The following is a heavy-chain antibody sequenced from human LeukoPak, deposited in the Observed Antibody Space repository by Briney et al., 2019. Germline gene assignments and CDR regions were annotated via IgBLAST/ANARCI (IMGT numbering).Heavy chain of an antibody. CDR3: TRVGYIDEGIDY. D-gene: IGHD5-12*01. Sequence: GGSLRLSCAASGFAFSSNAMTWVRQAPGKGLEWLSYISGSGSVQYYADSVKGRFTISRDNAKNSLYLQMNSLRGEDTAMYYCTRVGYIDEGIDYWGQGTLVTVSS. J-gene: IGHJ4*02. CDR1: GFAFSSNA. CDR2: ISGSGSVQ. V-gene: IGHV3-48*01.